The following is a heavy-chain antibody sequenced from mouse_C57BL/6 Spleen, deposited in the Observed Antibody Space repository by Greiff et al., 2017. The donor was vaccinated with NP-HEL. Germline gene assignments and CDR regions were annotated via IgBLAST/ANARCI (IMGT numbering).Heavy chain of an antibody. CDR3: ARKWEYYAMDY. D-gene: IGHD1-3*01. CDR2: IDPSDSYT. Sequence: QVQLQQPGAELVRPGTSVKLSCKASGYTFTSYWMHWVKQRPGPGLEWIGVIDPSDSYTNYNQKFKGKATLTVDTSSSTAYMQLSSLTSEDSAVYYCARKWEYYAMDYWGQGTSVTVSS. CDR1: GYTFTSYW. V-gene: IGHV1-59*01. J-gene: IGHJ4*01.